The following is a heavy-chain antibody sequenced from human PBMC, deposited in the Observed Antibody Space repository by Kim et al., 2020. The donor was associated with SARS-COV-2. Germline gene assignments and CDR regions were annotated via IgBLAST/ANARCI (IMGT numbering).Heavy chain of an antibody. CDR1: GDSISSYY. CDR3: ARDLYDILTGYPWHAFNI. Sequence: SETLSLTCTVSGDSISSYYWSWIRQPPGKGLEWIGYIYYSGSTNYNPSLKSRVTISVDTSKNQFSLKLSSVTAADTAVYYCARDLYDILTGYPWHAFNIWGQGTVVTVSS. V-gene: IGHV4-59*13. J-gene: IGHJ3*02. CDR2: IYYSGST. D-gene: IGHD3-9*01.